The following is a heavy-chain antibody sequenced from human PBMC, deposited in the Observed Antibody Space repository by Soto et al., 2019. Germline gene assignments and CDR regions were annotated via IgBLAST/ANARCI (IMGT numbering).Heavy chain of an antibody. CDR1: GFSFENLG. V-gene: IGHV3-23*01. J-gene: IGHJ5*02. CDR2: ISGSGFKK. Sequence: GGSLRLSCAASGFSFENLGMSWVRQAPGKGLEWISSISGSGFKKYYADSVKGRFTISRDNSKSTVYLELNNLSAEDTAVYHCAKNQGVELVPLATVDWFDPWGQGSVVTVSS. CDR3: AKNQGVELVPLATVDWFDP. D-gene: IGHD1-26*01.